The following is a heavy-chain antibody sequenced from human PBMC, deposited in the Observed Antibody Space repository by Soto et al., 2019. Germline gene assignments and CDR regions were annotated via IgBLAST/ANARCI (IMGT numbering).Heavy chain of an antibody. V-gene: IGHV3-43*01. Sequence: GGSLRLSCAASGSRFDEYNIHWVRQAPGKGLEWVSLITWNGANTYYADSVKGRFTISRDGTTKSVSLQMTSLKREDTGLYYCARETLSYGSALDVWGQGTTVTVSS. D-gene: IGHD3-16*01. CDR1: GSRFDEYN. CDR3: ARETLSYGSALDV. CDR2: ITWNGANT. J-gene: IGHJ6*02.